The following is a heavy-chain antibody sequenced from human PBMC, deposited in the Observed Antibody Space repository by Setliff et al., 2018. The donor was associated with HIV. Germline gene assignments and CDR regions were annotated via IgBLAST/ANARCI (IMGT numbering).Heavy chain of an antibody. CDR1: GDSISSYC. CDR2: IFASGSS. CDR3: ARRIDNSGSLPAKNWFDT. J-gene: IGHJ5*02. Sequence: KTSETLSLTCTVSGDSISSYCWNWIRQPPGKGLEWIGYIFASGSSLYNPSLQSRVSISIDTSKNQFSLKLSSVTAADTAVYYCARRIDNSGSLPAKNWFDTWGQGRLVTVS. D-gene: IGHD3-10*01. V-gene: IGHV4-4*09.